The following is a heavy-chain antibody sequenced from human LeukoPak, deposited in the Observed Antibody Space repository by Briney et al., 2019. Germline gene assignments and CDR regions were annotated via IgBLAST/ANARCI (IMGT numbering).Heavy chain of an antibody. CDR1: GFTFSSYE. J-gene: IGHJ4*02. CDR3: ARLQGSGSYYQTTDY. V-gene: IGHV3-48*03. Sequence: GGSLRLSCAASGFTFSSYEMNWVRQAPGKGLEWVSYISRSGSTIYYADSVKGRFTISRDNAKNSLYPQMNSLRAEDTAVYYCARLQGSGSYYQTTDYWGQGTLVTVSS. D-gene: IGHD3-10*02. CDR2: ISRSGSTI.